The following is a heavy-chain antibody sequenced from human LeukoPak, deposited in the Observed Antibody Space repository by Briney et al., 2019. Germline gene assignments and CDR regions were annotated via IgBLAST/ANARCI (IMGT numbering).Heavy chain of an antibody. J-gene: IGHJ6*02. Sequence: PGGSLRLSCVASGFTFSNYAMSWVRQAPGKGLEWVSVISGSGGATYYADSLKGRFTISGDNSKNTLYLQMNSLRAEDTAVYYCAKSGPSSSSYYYYGMDVWGQGTTVTVSS. D-gene: IGHD6-6*01. CDR3: AKSGPSSSSYYYYGMDV. CDR1: GFTFSNYA. CDR2: ISGSGGAT. V-gene: IGHV3-23*01.